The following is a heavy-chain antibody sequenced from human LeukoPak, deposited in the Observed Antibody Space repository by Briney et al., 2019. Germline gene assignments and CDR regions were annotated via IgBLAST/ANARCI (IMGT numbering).Heavy chain of an antibody. J-gene: IGHJ4*02. CDR1: GGSISSSSYY. Sequence: SETLSLTCTVSGGSISSSSYYWGWIRQPPGKGLEWIGSIYYSGSTYYNPSLKSRVTISVDTSKNQFSLKLSSVTAADTAVYYCARNGQLYYFDYWGRGTLVTVSS. CDR3: ARNGQLYYFDY. D-gene: IGHD6-13*01. CDR2: IYYSGST. V-gene: IGHV4-39*07.